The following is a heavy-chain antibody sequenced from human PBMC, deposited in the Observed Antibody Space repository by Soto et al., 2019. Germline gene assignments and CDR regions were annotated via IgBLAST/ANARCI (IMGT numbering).Heavy chain of an antibody. CDR2: ITKSGSRT. D-gene: IGHD1-1*01. J-gene: IGHJ1*01. V-gene: IGHV3-23*01. CDR3: AKGHEGTEGDVEYFQN. CDR1: TFTFSNYA. Sequence: EMPLLESGGGLVQPGGSLRLSCAASTFTFSNYAMSWVRQAPGKGLEWVSTITKSGSRTYYVDSVKGRFTISRDNSKNTLFLQMNSLRAEDTGIYYCAKGHEGTEGDVEYFQNWGQGTLVTVSS.